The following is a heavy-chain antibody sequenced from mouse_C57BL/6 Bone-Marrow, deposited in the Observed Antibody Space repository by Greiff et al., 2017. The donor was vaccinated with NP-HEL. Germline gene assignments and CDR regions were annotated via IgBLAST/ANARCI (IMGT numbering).Heavy chain of an antibody. V-gene: IGHV5-17*01. Sequence: DVMLVESGGGLVKPGGSLTLSCAASGFTFSDYGMHWVRQAPEKGLSWVAYISSGSSTIYSADTVKGRFTISRDNAKNTLFLQMTSLRSEDTAMYYGARRLRRVMDYWGQGTSVTVSS. J-gene: IGHJ4*01. CDR3: ARRLRRVMDY. D-gene: IGHD2-4*01. CDR2: ISSGSSTI. CDR1: GFTFSDYG.